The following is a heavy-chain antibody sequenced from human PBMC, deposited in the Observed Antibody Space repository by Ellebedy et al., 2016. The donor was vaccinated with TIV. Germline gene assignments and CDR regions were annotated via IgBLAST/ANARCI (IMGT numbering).Heavy chain of an antibody. CDR2: ISWNSGSI. J-gene: IGHJ6*03. V-gene: IGHV3-9*01. CDR1: GFTFDDYA. Sequence: SLKISCAASGFTFDDYAMHWVRQAPGKGLEWVSGISWNSGSIGYADSVKGRFTISRDNAKNSLYLQMNSLRAEDTALYYCAKDGVGIAARPDRGYYYMDVWGKGTTVTVSS. D-gene: IGHD6-6*01. CDR3: AKDGVGIAARPDRGYYYMDV.